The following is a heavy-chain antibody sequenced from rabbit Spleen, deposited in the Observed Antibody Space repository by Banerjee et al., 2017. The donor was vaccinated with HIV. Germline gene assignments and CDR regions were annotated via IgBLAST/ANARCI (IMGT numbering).Heavy chain of an antibody. CDR1: GFSFSSSYY. V-gene: IGHV1S40*01. CDR3: ARDTGTSFSSYGMDL. CDR2: IYAGSSGTT. D-gene: IGHD7-1*01. Sequence: QSLEESGGGLVQPEGSLTLTCTASGFSFSSSYYMCWVRQAPGKGLEWIACIYAGSSGTTYYASWAKGRFTISKTSSTTVTLQMTSLTAADTATYFCARDTGTSFSSYGMDLWGPGTLV. J-gene: IGHJ6*01.